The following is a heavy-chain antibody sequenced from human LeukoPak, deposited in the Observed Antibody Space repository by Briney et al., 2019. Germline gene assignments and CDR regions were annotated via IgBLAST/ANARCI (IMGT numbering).Heavy chain of an antibody. D-gene: IGHD3-9*01. J-gene: IGHJ4*02. CDR3: ATDKGGGNFDWLRY. V-gene: IGHV1-24*01. CDR1: GYTLTELS. Sequence: ASVKVSCKVSGYTLTELSMHWVRQAPGKGLEWMGGFDPEDGETIYAQKFQGRVTMTEDTSTDTAYMELSSLRSEDTAVYYCATDKGGGNFDWLRYWGQGTLVTVSS. CDR2: FDPEDGET.